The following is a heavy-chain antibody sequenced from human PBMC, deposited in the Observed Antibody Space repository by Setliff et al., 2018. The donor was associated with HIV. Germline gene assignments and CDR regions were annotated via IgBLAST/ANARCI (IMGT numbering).Heavy chain of an antibody. V-gene: IGHV1-2*02. J-gene: IGHJ4*02. CDR1: GYTFSDHY. CDR2: INPRSGVT. CDR3: ARDSGTNDHFLSPYYGALDF. Sequence: ASVKVSFKSSGYTFSDHYIHWVRQAPGQGLQWMGWINPRSGVTKYAQKFQGRFIMTTDTTINTLYMELERLTSDDTALYYCARDSGTNDHFLSPYYGALDFWGLGTLVTVSS. D-gene: IGHD3-3*02.